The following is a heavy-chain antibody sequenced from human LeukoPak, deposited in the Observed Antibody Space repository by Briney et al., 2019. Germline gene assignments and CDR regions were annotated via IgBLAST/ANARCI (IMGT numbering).Heavy chain of an antibody. V-gene: IGHV3-30*03. CDR1: GFTFSSYG. D-gene: IGHD2-2*01. Sequence: GGSLRLSCAASGFTFSSYGMHWVRQAPGKGLEWVAVISYDGSNKYYADSVKGRFTISRDNSKNTLYLQMNTLRAEDTAVYYCARDLGCSRTSCYLRENWFDPWGQGTLVTVSS. J-gene: IGHJ5*02. CDR2: ISYDGSNK. CDR3: ARDLGCSRTSCYLRENWFDP.